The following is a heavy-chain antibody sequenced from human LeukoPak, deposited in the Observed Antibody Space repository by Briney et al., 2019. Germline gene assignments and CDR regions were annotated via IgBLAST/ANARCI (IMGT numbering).Heavy chain of an antibody. Sequence: GGSLRLSCAASRFTFSDYSMNWVRQAPGKGLEWVSTISSSGSSIFYAASVKGRFTISRDNAKNSLYLQMNSLRAEDTAVYYCARTNGDYGRYYYMDVWGKGTTVTISS. J-gene: IGHJ6*03. V-gene: IGHV3-21*01. D-gene: IGHD4-17*01. CDR3: ARTNGDYGRYYYMDV. CDR2: ISSSGSSI. CDR1: RFTFSDYS.